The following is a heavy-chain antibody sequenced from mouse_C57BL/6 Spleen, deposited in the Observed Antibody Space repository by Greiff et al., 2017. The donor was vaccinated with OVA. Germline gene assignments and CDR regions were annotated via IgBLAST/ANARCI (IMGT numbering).Heavy chain of an antibody. J-gene: IGHJ2*01. CDR3: TRKAVPSYYFDY. Sequence: VQLQQSGAELVRPGASVTPSCKASGYTFTDYEMHWVKQTPVHGLEWIGAIDPETGGTAYNQKFKGKAILTADKSSSTAYMELRSLTSEDSAVYYCTRKAVPSYYFDYWGQGTTLTVSS. D-gene: IGHD1-1*01. CDR1: GYTFTDYE. V-gene: IGHV1-15*01. CDR2: IDPETGGT.